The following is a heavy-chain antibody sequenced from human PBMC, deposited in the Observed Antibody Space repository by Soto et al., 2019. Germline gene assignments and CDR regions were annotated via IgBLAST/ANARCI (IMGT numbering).Heavy chain of an antibody. D-gene: IGHD5-18*01. V-gene: IGHV3-73*01. J-gene: IGHJ5*02. CDR2: IRSKANSYAT. CDR3: TSPHKKYRHCFGP. CDR1: RGSA. Sequence: RGSAMRRIIKNTGKGLEWVGRIRSKANSYATAYAASVKGRFTISRDDSKNTAYLQMNSLKTEDTAVYYCTSPHKKYRHCFGPRGQRLLVTVSS.